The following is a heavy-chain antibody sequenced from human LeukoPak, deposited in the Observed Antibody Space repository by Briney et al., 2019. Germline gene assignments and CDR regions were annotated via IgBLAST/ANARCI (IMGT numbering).Heavy chain of an antibody. CDR1: GFTFNIYG. Sequence: PGGSLRLSCAASGFTFNIYGMHWVRQAPGKGLEWVSSISSSSSYIYYADSVKGRFTFSRDNAKNSLYLQMNSLGAEDTAMYYCARGPISVVAALGIFDYWGQGTLVTVSS. CDR3: ARGPISVVAALGIFDY. CDR2: ISSSSSYI. V-gene: IGHV3-21*06. D-gene: IGHD2-15*01. J-gene: IGHJ4*02.